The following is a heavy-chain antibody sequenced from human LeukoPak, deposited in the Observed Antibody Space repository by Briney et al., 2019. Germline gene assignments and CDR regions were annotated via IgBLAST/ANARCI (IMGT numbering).Heavy chain of an antibody. V-gene: IGHV4-38-2*02. CDR3: ARDRSVGVLPAPPFDF. CDR1: GYSISSGYY. Sequence: KASETLSLTCSVSGYSISSGYYWGWIRPPPGKGLEWVGSVFHSGNTYYNPSLKSRLTISADTSKNQFSLTLTSVTAADTAVYYCARDRSVGVLPAPPFDFWGQGTLVTVSS. D-gene: IGHD6-6*01. CDR2: VFHSGNT. J-gene: IGHJ4*02.